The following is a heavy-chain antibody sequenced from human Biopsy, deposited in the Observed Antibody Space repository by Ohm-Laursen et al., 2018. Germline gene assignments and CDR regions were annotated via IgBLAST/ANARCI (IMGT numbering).Heavy chain of an antibody. CDR2: INTYNGNT. CDR3: ARERGGYKRTDY. V-gene: IGHV1-18*01. Sequence: SSVKVSCNASGYTFTSYGISWVRQAPGQGLEWMGWINTYNGNTDYAQNLQGRVTMTTDTSTSTAYMELRSLRSDDTAVYYCARERGGYKRTDYWGQGTLVTVSS. J-gene: IGHJ4*02. CDR1: GYTFTSYG. D-gene: IGHD5-24*01.